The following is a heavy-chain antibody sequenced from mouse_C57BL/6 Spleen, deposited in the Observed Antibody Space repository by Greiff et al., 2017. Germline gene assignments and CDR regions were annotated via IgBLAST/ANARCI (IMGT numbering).Heavy chain of an antibody. CDR2: LSGGGGNT. CDR3: ARPNYGYAMDY. D-gene: IGHD1-1*01. Sequence: EVKLMESGGGLVKPGGSLKLSCAASGFTFSSYTMSWVRQTPEKRLEWVATLSGGGGNTYYPDSVKGRFTISRDNAKNTLYLQMSCLRSEDTALYYCARPNYGYAMDYWGQGTSVTVSS. J-gene: IGHJ4*01. V-gene: IGHV5-9*01. CDR1: GFTFSSYT.